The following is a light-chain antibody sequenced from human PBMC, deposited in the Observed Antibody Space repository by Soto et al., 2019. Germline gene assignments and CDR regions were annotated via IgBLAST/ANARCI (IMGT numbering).Light chain of an antibody. CDR1: QSLLQSDGKTY. Sequence: DIALTQTPVSQSVNPGQPASISCKSSQSLLQSDGKTYLYWYLQRPGQPPQILIYEASKRFSGVPDRFSGWGSGTDFTLKIIRVDAEDVGVYYCMQSAQLPRTFGPGTKLEIK. J-gene: IGKJ2*01. CDR3: MQSAQLPRT. V-gene: IGKV2D-29*01. CDR2: EAS.